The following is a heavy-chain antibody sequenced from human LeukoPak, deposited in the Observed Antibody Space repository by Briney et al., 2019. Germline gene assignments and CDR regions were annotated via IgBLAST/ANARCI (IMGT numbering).Heavy chain of an antibody. CDR2: INHSGST. D-gene: IGHD4-4*01. V-gene: IGHV4-34*01. J-gene: IGHJ4*02. CDR3: ARTNDYSNY. CDR1: GGSFSGYY. Sequence: PETLSLTCAVYGGSFSGYYWSWIRQPPGKGLEWIGEINHSGSTNYNPSLKSRVTISVDTSKNQFSLKLSSVTAADTAVYYCARTNDYSNYWGQGTLVTVSS.